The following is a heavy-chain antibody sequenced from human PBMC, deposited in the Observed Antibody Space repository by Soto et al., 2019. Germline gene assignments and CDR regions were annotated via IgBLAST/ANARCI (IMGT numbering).Heavy chain of an antibody. J-gene: IGHJ4*02. Sequence: EVQLLESGGGLVQPGGSLRLSCATSGFTFSTYGMTWVRQAPGKGLEWVSGISDRTFYADSVRGRFTISRDTSKNTLYLQMNSLRVEDTAVYYCAKNGHNGEDDYWGQGTLVTVSS. CDR3: AKNGHNGEDDY. CDR2: ISDRT. CDR1: GFTFSTYG. V-gene: IGHV3-23*01. D-gene: IGHD2-8*01.